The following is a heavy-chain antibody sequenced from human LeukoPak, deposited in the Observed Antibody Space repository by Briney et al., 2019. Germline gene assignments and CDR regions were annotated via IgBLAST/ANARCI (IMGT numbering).Heavy chain of an antibody. CDR2: INHSGST. CDR1: GGSISGYY. V-gene: IGHV4-34*01. J-gene: IGHJ4*02. D-gene: IGHD5-18*01. CDR3: ARGGYSYGPRHFDY. Sequence: SETLSLTCTVSGGSISGYYWSWIRQPPGKGLEWIGEINHSGSTNYNPSLKSRVTISVDTSKNQFSLKLSSVTAADTAVYYCARGGYSYGPRHFDYWGQGTLVTVSS.